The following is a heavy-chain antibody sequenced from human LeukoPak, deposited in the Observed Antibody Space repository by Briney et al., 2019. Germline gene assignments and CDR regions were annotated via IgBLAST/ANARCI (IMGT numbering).Heavy chain of an antibody. Sequence: SETLSLTCTVSGGSISSYYWSWIRQPPGKGLEWIGYIYTSGSTNYNPSLKSRVTISVDTSKNQFSLKLSSVTAADTAVYYCARHVYGDLIDYWGQGTLVTVSS. CDR2: IYTSGST. CDR3: ARHVYGDLIDY. D-gene: IGHD4-17*01. J-gene: IGHJ4*02. CDR1: GGSISSYY. V-gene: IGHV4-4*09.